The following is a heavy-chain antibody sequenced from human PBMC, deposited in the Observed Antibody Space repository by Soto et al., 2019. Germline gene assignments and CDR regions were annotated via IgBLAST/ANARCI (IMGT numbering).Heavy chain of an antibody. D-gene: IGHD1-7*01. CDR2: TYYGSRWYN. V-gene: IGHV6-1*01. Sequence: SQTLSLTCAISGDSVSSNSAAWNWIRLSPSRGLEWLARTYYGSRWYNDYAVSVRSRITVNPDTSKNQFSLQLTSVTPEDTAVYYCAGTTSHQWYYMPVWRKGPTVTVSS. J-gene: IGHJ6*03. CDR1: GDSVSSNSAA. CDR3: AGTTSHQWYYMPV.